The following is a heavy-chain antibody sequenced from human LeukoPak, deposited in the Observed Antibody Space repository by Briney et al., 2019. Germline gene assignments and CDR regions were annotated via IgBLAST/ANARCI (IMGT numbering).Heavy chain of an antibody. V-gene: IGHV3-74*01. CDR3: ARDGSAYNFDY. J-gene: IGHJ4*02. CDR1: GFTFSPAW. Sequence: GGSLRLSCAASGFTFSPAWMHWVRQAPGKGLEWVSRINNDGSYINYADSVKGRFTISRDNAKNTLSLQMNSLRAENTAVYFCARDGSAYNFDYWGQGVLVTVSS. CDR2: INNDGSYI. D-gene: IGHD5-24*01.